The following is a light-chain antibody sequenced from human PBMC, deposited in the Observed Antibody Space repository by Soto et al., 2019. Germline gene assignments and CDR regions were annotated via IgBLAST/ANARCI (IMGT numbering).Light chain of an antibody. CDR1: SSNIGSNY. J-gene: IGLJ1*01. Sequence: QSVLTQPPSASGTPGQRVTISCSGSSSNIGSNYVYWYQQLPGTAPKLLIYRNNQRPSGVPDRFSGSKSGTSASLAISGPRSEDEADYYCAAWDDSLSGSYVFGTGTEVTVL. V-gene: IGLV1-47*01. CDR3: AAWDDSLSGSYV. CDR2: RNN.